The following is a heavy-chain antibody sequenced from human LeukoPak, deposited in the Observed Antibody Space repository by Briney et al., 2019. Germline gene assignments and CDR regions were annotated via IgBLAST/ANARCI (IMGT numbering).Heavy chain of an antibody. CDR3: ARGYSYGLTFDY. CDR2: IYHSGST. D-gene: IGHD5-18*01. J-gene: IGHJ4*02. V-gene: IGHV4-30-2*01. CDR1: GGSISSGGYY. Sequence: SQTLSLTCTVSGGSISSGGYYWSWIRQPPGKGLEWIGYIYHSGSTYYNPSLKSRVTISVDRSKNQFSLKLSSVTAADTAVYYCARGYSYGLTFDYWGQGTPVTVSS.